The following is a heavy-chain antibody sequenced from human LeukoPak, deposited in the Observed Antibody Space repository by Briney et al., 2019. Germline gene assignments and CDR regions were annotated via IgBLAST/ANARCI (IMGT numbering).Heavy chain of an antibody. CDR3: ARMTRDNMDV. J-gene: IGHJ6*03. V-gene: IGHV4-59*01. Sequence: SETLSLTCTVSGGSLSSYYWSWIRQPPGKGLEWIGYIYYSGYTNYNPSLKSRVTISVDTSKNQFSLKLNSVTAEDTAVYYCARMTRDNMDVWAKGPRSPSP. CDR2: IYYSGYT. CDR1: GGSLSSYY.